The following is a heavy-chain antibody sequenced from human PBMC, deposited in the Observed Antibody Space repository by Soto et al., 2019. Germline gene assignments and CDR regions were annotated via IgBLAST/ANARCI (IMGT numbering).Heavy chain of an antibody. CDR1: GFSLNSGRMS. Sequence: QITLKEPGPTLVKPTQTLTLTCTFSGFSLNSGRMSVAWIRQPPGKALEWLALICWNDAKRYSPSLESRLTITKDTSKNQVVLTMTNMYTVDTATYYCAHRQVGPWDFDPVFDFWGQGTLVTVSS. V-gene: IGHV2-5*01. D-gene: IGHD1-26*01. J-gene: IGHJ4*02. CDR3: AHRQVGPWDFDPVFDF. CDR2: ICWNDAK.